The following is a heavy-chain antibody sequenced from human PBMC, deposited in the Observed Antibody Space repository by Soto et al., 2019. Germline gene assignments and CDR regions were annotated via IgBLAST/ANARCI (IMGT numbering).Heavy chain of an antibody. D-gene: IGHD5-18*01. CDR2: IYYSGST. CDR3: AGGEDTENKAMVI. Sequence: PSETLSLTCTVSGGSISSSSYYWGWIRQPPGKGLEWIGSIYYSGSTYYNPSLKSRVTISVDTSKNQFSLKLSSVTAADTAVYYCAGGEDTENKAMVIWGQGTLVTVSS. V-gene: IGHV4-39*01. J-gene: IGHJ4*02. CDR1: GGSISSSSYY.